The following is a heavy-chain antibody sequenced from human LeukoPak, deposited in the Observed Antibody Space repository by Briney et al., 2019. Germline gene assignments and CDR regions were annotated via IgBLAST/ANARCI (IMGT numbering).Heavy chain of an antibody. CDR2: ISYDGSNK. D-gene: IGHD1-26*01. CDR1: GFTFSSYA. V-gene: IGHV3-30-3*01. CDR3: AKDVGVGAFFDY. J-gene: IGHJ4*02. Sequence: GGSLRLSCAASGFTFSSYAMHWARQAPGKGLEWVAVISYDGSNKYYADSVKGRFTISRDNSKNTLYLQMNSLRAEDTAVYYCAKDVGVGAFFDYWGQGTLVTVSS.